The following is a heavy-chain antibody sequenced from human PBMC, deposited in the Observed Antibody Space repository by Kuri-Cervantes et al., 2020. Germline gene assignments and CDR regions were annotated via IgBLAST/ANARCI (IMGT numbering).Heavy chain of an antibody. CDR3: AKAAGNWYYYYMDV. CDR2: IYWNSDTT. CDR1: GFSFRNFW. D-gene: IGHD6-13*01. V-gene: IGHV3-20*04. J-gene: IGHJ6*03. Sequence: GESLKISCAASGFSFRNFWMSWVRQAPGKGLEWVSGIYWNSDTTGYADPVKGRFTISRDNAKNSLYLQMNSLRAEDTALYYCAKAAGNWYYYYMDVWGKGTTVTVSS.